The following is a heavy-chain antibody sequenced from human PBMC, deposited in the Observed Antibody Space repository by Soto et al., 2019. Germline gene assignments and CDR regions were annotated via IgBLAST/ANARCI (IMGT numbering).Heavy chain of an antibody. Sequence: SETLSLTCTVSGGSIISYYWSWIRQTTGKGLEWIGYIYYSGSTYYNPSLKSRVTISVDTSKNQFSLKLTSVTAADTALYYCARRYGWLYFDYWGQGSLATVSS. J-gene: IGHJ4*02. D-gene: IGHD3-10*01. CDR1: GGSIISYY. CDR2: IYYSGST. CDR3: ARRYGWLYFDY. V-gene: IGHV4-59*08.